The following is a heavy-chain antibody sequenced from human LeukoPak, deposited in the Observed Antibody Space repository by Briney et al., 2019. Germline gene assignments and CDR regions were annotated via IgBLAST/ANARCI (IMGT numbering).Heavy chain of an antibody. V-gene: IGHV3-48*03. CDR2: ISSSDSTI. D-gene: IGHD4-17*01. J-gene: IGHJ4*02. Sequence: GGSLRLSCAASGFIFSSYEMNWVRQAPGKGLEWVSYISSSDSTISYADSVRGRFTISRDNAENSLYLQMNSLRAKDTAVYYCARDNDYGDPDYWGQGTLVTVSS. CDR1: GFIFSSYE. CDR3: ARDNDYGDPDY.